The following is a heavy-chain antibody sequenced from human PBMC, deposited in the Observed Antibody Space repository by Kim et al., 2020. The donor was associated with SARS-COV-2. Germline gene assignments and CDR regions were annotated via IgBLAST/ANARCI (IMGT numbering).Heavy chain of an antibody. CDR3: ARAPQLEILSGIRYFDL. V-gene: IGHV4-34*01. CDR2: INHSGST. D-gene: IGHD1-7*01. Sequence: SETLSLTCAVYGGSFSGYYWSWIRQPPGKGLEWIGEINHSGSTNYNPSLKSRVTISVDTSKNQFSLKLSSVTAADTAVYYCARAPQLEILSGIRYFDLWG. J-gene: IGHJ2*01. CDR1: GGSFSGYY.